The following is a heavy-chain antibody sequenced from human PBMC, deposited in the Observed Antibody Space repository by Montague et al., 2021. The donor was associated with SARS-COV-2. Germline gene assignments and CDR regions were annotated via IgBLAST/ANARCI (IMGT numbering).Heavy chain of an antibody. Sequence: SETLSLTCTVSGGSITGYYWSWLRRSPGKGLEWIAYIYDGGAVSYNPSLGSRVTISTDTSKNQLSLKVNSVTAADTAVYYCVRDHPYGGPRGAYDIWGQGTVVTASS. V-gene: IGHV4-59*01. CDR3: VRDHPYGGPRGAYDI. CDR1: GGSITGYY. J-gene: IGHJ3*02. CDR2: IYDGGAV. D-gene: IGHD4-23*01.